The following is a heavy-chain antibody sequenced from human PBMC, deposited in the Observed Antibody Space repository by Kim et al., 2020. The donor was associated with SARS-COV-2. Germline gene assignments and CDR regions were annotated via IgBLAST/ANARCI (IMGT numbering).Heavy chain of an antibody. CDR3: ARDPSTYYYDSSGYYYF. CDR2: IWYDGSNK. Sequence: GGSLRLSCAASGFTFSSYGMHWVRQAPGKGLEWVPVIWYDGSNKYYADSVKGRFTISRDNSKNTLYLQMNSLRAEDTAVYYCARDPSTYYYDSSGYYYF. D-gene: IGHD3-22*01. V-gene: IGHV3-33*01. J-gene: IGHJ4*01. CDR1: GFTFSSYG.